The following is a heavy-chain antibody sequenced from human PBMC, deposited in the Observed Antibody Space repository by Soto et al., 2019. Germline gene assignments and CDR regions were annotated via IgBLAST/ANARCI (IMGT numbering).Heavy chain of an antibody. Sequence: GGSLRLSCAASGFTLSSYGMHWVRQAPGKGLEWVAVISYDGSNKYYADSVKGRFTISRDNSKNTLYLQMNSLRAEDTAVYYCAKETYSGPLDYWGQGTLVTVS. D-gene: IGHD2-15*01. J-gene: IGHJ4*02. CDR2: ISYDGSNK. CDR1: GFTLSSYG. CDR3: AKETYSGPLDY. V-gene: IGHV3-30*18.